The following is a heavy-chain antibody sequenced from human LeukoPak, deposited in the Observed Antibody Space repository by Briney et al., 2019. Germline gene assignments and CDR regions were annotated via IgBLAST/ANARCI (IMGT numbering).Heavy chain of an antibody. CDR3: ARSNYGGKRWFDP. Sequence: GASVKVSCKASEYTFTSYDISWVRQATGQGLEWMGWMNPNSGNTGYAQKFQGRVTMTRDTSISTAYMELSSLRSEDTAVYFCARSNYGGKRWFDPWGQGTLVIVSS. V-gene: IGHV1-8*01. D-gene: IGHD4-23*01. J-gene: IGHJ5*02. CDR2: MNPNSGNT. CDR1: EYTFTSYD.